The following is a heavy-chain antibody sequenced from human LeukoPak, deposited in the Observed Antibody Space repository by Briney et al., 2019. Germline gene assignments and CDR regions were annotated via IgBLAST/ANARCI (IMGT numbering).Heavy chain of an antibody. V-gene: IGHV4-39*01. D-gene: IGHD3-22*01. CDR1: GASVTMGSYY. J-gene: IGHJ4*02. CDR3: ARPFQDYDKGTFFYFFDF. CDR2: FHFSGST. Sequence: SETLSLTCSVSGASVTMGSYYWAWIRQPPGKGLAWIGTFHFSGSTYYNPSLKSRVAISVDTSKNSVSLMLRSVTAADTAVYFCARPFQDYDKGTFFYFFDFWGQGILVTVSS.